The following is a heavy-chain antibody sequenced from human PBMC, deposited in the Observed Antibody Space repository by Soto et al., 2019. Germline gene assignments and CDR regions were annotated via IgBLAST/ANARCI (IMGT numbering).Heavy chain of an antibody. CDR3: ARDRQQLVASGRYYYYYYMDV. V-gene: IGHV4-59*01. J-gene: IGHJ6*03. Sequence: SETLSLTCTVSGGSISSYYWSWIRQPPGKGLEWIGYIYYSGSTNYNPSLKSRVTISVDTSKNQFSLKLSSVTAADTAVYYCARDRQQLVASGRYYYYYYMDVWGKGTTVTVSS. D-gene: IGHD6-6*01. CDR1: GGSISSYY. CDR2: IYYSGST.